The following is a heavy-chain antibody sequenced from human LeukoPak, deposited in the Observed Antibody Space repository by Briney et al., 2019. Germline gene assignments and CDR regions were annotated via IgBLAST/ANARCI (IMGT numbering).Heavy chain of an antibody. J-gene: IGHJ4*02. V-gene: IGHV4-59*01. Sequence: PSETLSLTCTVSCGSISSYYWSWIRQPPGKGLEWIGYIYYSGSTNYNPSLKSRVTISVDTSKNQFSLKLSSVTAADTAVYYCARVLGYYFDYWGQGTLVTVSS. D-gene: IGHD3-16*01. CDR3: ARVLGYYFDY. CDR2: IYYSGST. CDR1: CGSISSYY.